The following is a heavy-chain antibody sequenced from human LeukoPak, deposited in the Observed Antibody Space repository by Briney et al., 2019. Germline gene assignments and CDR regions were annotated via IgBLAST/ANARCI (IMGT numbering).Heavy chain of an antibody. CDR3: ARQRGRTMVRGPDY. Sequence: SETLSLTCTVSGDSISSSTYYWGWIRQPPGKGLEWIGSIYYSGSTYYNSSLKSRVTISVDTSKNQFSLKLDSVTAADTAVYYCARQRGRTMVRGPDYWGQGALVTVST. CDR2: IYYSGST. V-gene: IGHV4-39*01. J-gene: IGHJ4*02. CDR1: GDSISSSTYY. D-gene: IGHD3-10*01.